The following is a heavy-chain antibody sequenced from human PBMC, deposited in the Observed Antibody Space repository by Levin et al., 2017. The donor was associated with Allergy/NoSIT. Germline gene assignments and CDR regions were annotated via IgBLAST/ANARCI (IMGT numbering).Heavy chain of an antibody. Sequence: KSGGSLRLSCTVSGGSVSSDRYYWSWIRQPPGKGLEWIGYIYYSGTTNYNPSLKSRVTISVDTSNNQFSLKLSSVTAADTAIYYCARVPGQCSSTSCYNYYYGMDVWGQGTTVTVSS. V-gene: IGHV4-61*01. CDR3: ARVPGQCSSTSCYNYYYGMDV. J-gene: IGHJ6*02. D-gene: IGHD2-2*02. CDR2: IYYSGTT. CDR1: GGSVSSDRYY.